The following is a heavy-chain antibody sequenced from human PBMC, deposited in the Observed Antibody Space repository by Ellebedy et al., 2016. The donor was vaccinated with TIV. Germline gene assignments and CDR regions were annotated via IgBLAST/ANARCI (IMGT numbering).Heavy chain of an antibody. Sequence: GESLKISCAASGFSISSYTIHWVRQAPRKGLEWVASISSSTGNIYYADSVRGRFTISRDNSRNTVYLQMNSLGAEDTAVYYCARGMTNHYFDSWGQGTLVNVSS. CDR1: GFSISSYT. V-gene: IGHV3-48*01. CDR3: ARGMTNHYFDS. D-gene: IGHD4-11*01. CDR2: ISSSTGNI. J-gene: IGHJ4*02.